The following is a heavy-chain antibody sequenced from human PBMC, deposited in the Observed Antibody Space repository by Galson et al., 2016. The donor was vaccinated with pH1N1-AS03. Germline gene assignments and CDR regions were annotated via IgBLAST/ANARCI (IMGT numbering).Heavy chain of an antibody. V-gene: IGHV1-69*06. Sequence: SVKVSCKASGGTFSGYAISWVRQAPGQGLEWMGGIIAMVGTANYAQKVQGRVTITADKYTSTAYMELSSLRSEDTAVYYCARDANYDFWSGHDAFDIWGQGTMVTVSS. CDR2: IIAMVGTA. D-gene: IGHD3-3*01. CDR1: GGTFSGYA. CDR3: ARDANYDFWSGHDAFDI. J-gene: IGHJ3*02.